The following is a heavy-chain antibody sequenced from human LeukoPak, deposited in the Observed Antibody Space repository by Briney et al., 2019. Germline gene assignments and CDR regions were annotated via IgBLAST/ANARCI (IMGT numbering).Heavy chain of an antibody. CDR1: GFTFDDYA. D-gene: IGHD3-16*01. Sequence: PGGSLRLSCAASGFTFDDYAMHWVRQAPGKGLEWVSGISWNSGSIGYADSVKGRLTISRDNAKNSLYLQMNSLRAEDTALYYCAKGHLGATRTFDYWGQGTLVTVSS. CDR3: AKGHLGATRTFDY. J-gene: IGHJ4*02. V-gene: IGHV3-9*01. CDR2: ISWNSGSI.